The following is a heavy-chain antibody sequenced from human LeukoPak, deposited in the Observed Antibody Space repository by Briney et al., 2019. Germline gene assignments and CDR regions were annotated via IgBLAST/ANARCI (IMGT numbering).Heavy chain of an antibody. J-gene: IGHJ5*02. Sequence: SETLSVTCTVSGVSISSYYWSWIRQPAGKGLEWIGRIYTSGSTDYNPSLKSRVTMSVDTSKNQFSLKLSSVTAADTAVYYCARDSGTTGEVKFDPWGQGTLVTVSS. D-gene: IGHD3-10*01. V-gene: IGHV4-4*07. CDR3: ARDSGTTGEVKFDP. CDR2: IYTSGST. CDR1: GVSISSYY.